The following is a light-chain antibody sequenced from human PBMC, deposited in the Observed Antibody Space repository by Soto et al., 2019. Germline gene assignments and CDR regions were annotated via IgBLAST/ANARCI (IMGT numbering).Light chain of an antibody. CDR3: QEYETFSPWT. V-gene: IGKV1-5*03. Sequence: DIQMTQSPSIVSASVGDRVTITCRASQRIDTWLAWYQQKPGTAPKLLIYKATTLLSGVPSRFSGSGSGTEFTLAISSLEPDDFATYYCQEYETFSPWTFGQGTKVEVK. J-gene: IGKJ1*01. CDR1: QRIDTW. CDR2: KAT.